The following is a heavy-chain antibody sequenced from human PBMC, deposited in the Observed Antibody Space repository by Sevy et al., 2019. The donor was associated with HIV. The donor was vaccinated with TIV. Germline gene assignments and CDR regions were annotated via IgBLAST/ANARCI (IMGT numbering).Heavy chain of an antibody. CDR2: INPNSGGT. V-gene: IGHV1-2*02. CDR3: ARVWNSDYFDRTGPNWFDP. Sequence: ASVKVSCKASGYTFTGYSMHWVRQAPGQGLEWMGCINPNSGGTNYAQKFQGRVTMTRDTSISTAYMELSSLRSDVTAVYFGARVWNSDYFDRTGPNWFDPWGQGTLVTVSS. J-gene: IGHJ5*02. CDR1: GYTFTGYS. D-gene: IGHD3-22*01.